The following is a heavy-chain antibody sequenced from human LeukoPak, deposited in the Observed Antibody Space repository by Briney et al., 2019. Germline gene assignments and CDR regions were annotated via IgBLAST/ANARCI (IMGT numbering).Heavy chain of an antibody. J-gene: IGHJ4*02. V-gene: IGHV4-59*01. CDR1: GASISTYY. Sequence: SETLSLTCSVSGASISTYYWSWIRQPPGKGLEWIGYIYNSGSTSYNPSLKSRVTISLDTSKNQFSLRLSSVTAADTAVYYCARGATAWVHFDSWGQGTLVTVSS. CDR3: ARGATAWVHFDS. D-gene: IGHD1-26*01. CDR2: IYNSGST.